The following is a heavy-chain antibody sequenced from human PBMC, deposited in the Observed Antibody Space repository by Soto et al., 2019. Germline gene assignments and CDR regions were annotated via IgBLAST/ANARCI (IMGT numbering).Heavy chain of an antibody. CDR2: IWYDGSKK. J-gene: IGHJ4*02. V-gene: IGHV3-33*01. CDR1: GFPFSKYG. CDR3: ARLGGSGGDSIEH. Sequence: GGSLRLSCAGSGFPFSKYGMHWVRQAPGKGLEWVAIIWYDGSKKYYGDSVKGRFTISRDNSKDTLFLQMNSLRADDTAMYYCARLGGSGGDSIEHWGQGTLVTVSS. D-gene: IGHD3-10*01.